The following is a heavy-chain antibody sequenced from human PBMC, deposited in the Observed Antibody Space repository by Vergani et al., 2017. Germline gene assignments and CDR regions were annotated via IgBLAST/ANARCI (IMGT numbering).Heavy chain of an antibody. CDR2: IYSGGST. J-gene: IGHJ4*02. D-gene: IGHD4-17*01. CDR1: GFTVSSNY. V-gene: IGHV3-66*02. CDR3: ARVAYGDLYYFDY. Sequence: EVQLVEYGGVVVQPGGSLRLSCAASGFTVSSNYMSWVRQAPGKGLEWVSVIYSGGSTYYADSVKGRFTISRDNSKNTLYLQMNSLRAEDTAVYYCARVAYGDLYYFDYWGQGTLVTVSS.